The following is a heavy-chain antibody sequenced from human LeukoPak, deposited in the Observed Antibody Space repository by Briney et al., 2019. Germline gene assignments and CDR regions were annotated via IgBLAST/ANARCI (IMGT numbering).Heavy chain of an antibody. CDR3: ARTYSSSWYSHVYYYYYYMDV. CDR2: ISSSSSYI. Sequence: GGSLRLSCAASGFTFSSYSMNWVRQAPGKGLEWVSSISSSSSYIYYADSVKGRFTISRDNAKNSLYLQMNSLRAEDTAVYYCARTYSSSWYSHVYYYYYYMDVWGKGTTVTISS. J-gene: IGHJ6*03. V-gene: IGHV3-21*01. CDR1: GFTFSSYS. D-gene: IGHD6-13*01.